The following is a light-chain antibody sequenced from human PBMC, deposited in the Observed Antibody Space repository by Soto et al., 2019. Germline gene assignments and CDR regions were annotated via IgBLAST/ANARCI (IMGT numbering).Light chain of an antibody. J-gene: IGLJ3*02. CDR3: ATWDTFFNPGGGV. CDR2: DNN. CDR1: SATIGKNY. Sequence: QSVLTQPPSVSAAAGQKVTISCSGTSATIGKNYVSWYQQVPGTAPKLLIYDNNKRPSGIPDRFFGAKSGTTATLGITGLQTGDEADYYCATWDTFFNPGGGVFGGGTKLTVL. V-gene: IGLV1-51*01.